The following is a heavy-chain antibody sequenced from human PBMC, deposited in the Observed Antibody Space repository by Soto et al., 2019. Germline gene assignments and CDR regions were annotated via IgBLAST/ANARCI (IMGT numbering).Heavy chain of an antibody. V-gene: IGHV1-3*01. CDR3: ARDPAGSLFYFDY. J-gene: IGHJ4*02. Sequence: ASVKVSCKASGYTFTSYAMHWVRQAPGQRLEWMGWINAGNGNTKYSQKFQGRVTITRDTFASTAYMELSSLRSEDTAVYYCARDPAGSLFYFDYWGQGTLVTVSS. CDR2: INAGNGNT. CDR1: GYTFTSYA.